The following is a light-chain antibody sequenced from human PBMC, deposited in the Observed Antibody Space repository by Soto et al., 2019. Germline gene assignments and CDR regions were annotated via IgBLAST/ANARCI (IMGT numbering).Light chain of an antibody. Sequence: QSVLTQPPSASGTPGQRVTISCSGSRSNIGSNYVYWYQQLPGTAPKLLIYANTNRPSGVPDRFSGSKSGTSASLAITGLQAEDEADYYCQSYDSSLSGYVFGPGTKLTVL. CDR2: ANT. CDR3: QSYDSSLSGYV. V-gene: IGLV1-40*01. CDR1: RSNIGSNY. J-gene: IGLJ1*01.